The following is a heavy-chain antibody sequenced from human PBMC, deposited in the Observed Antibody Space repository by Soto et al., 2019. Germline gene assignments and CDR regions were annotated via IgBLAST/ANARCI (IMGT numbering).Heavy chain of an antibody. CDR1: GGSFSGYQ. CDR3: ARGVILWFGELSRRGGYYSYMDV. J-gene: IGHJ6*03. V-gene: IGHV4-34*01. CDR2: INDSGNI. Sequence: QVQLQQWGAGLLKPSETLSLTCAVYGGSFSGYQWSWIRQTPGKGLEWIGEINDSGNINYNPSLKSRVTILMDTPEKQISLKLSSVTAADTAVYYCARGVILWFGELSRRGGYYSYMDVWGNGTTVTVSS. D-gene: IGHD3-10*01.